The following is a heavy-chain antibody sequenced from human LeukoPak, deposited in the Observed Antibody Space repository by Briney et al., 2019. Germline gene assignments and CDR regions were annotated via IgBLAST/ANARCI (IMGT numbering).Heavy chain of an antibody. D-gene: IGHD3-16*01. V-gene: IGHV1-18*01. Sequence: ASVNVSCKATGYTFTSYGFSWVRQAPGQGLEWMGWISSNSDNTKYAQKLQGRVTTTTDTSTSTAYMELRSLRSDDTAVYYCARDWGSIKVISDYWGQGTLVTVSS. J-gene: IGHJ4*02. CDR2: ISSNSDNT. CDR1: GYTFTSYG. CDR3: ARDWGSIKVISDY.